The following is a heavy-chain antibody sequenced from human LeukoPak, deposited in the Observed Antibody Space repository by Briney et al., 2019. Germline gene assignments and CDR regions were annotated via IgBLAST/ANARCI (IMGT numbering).Heavy chain of an antibody. CDR3: ARGGSTYYYDSSGSGYYYYYMDV. V-gene: IGHV1-18*01. J-gene: IGHJ6*03. CDR2: ISAYNGNT. D-gene: IGHD3-22*01. CDR1: GYTFTSYG. Sequence: ASVKVSCKASGYTFTSYGISWVRQAPGQGLEGMGWISAYNGNTNYAQKLQGRVTMTTDTSTSTAYMELRSLRSDDTAVYYCARGGSTYYYDSSGSGYYYYYMDVWGKGTTVTVSS.